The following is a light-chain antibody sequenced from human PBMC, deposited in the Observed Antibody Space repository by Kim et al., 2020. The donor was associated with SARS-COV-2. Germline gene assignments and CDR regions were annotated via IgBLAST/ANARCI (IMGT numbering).Light chain of an antibody. V-gene: IGKV4-1*01. Sequence: ATVNCKSSQSVLYSSNNKNCIAWYQQKPGQPPKLLIYWASTRESGVPDRFSGSGSGTDFTLTISTLQAEDVAVYYCQQYYGIPLTFGPGTKVDIK. CDR2: WAS. CDR3: QQYYGIPLT. CDR1: QSVLYSSNNKNC. J-gene: IGKJ3*01.